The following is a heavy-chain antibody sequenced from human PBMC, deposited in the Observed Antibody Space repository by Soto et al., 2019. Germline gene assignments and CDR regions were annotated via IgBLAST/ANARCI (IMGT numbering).Heavy chain of an antibody. D-gene: IGHD3-10*01. CDR3: AREARGVISGMDV. CDR1: GGSISDDY. Sequence: SETLSLTCTVSGGSISDDYWRWLRQPPGKGLEWIGHISHSGSTNSNPSLKSRVTISVDTSKRQFSLKLSSVTAADTAVYYCAREARGVISGMDVWAKGPRSPSP. J-gene: IGHJ6*02. CDR2: ISHSGST. V-gene: IGHV4-59*01.